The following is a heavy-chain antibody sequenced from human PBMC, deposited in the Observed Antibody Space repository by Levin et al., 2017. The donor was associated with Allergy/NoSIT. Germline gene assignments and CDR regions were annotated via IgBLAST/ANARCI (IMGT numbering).Heavy chain of an antibody. J-gene: IGHJ4*02. Sequence: GGSLRLSCTASGFTFGSYVIHWVRQAPGKGLEWVAIISFDDSNEYYADSVKGLFTISRNNSKNTLYLQMNSLRSEDTAMYFCARWGASWYFDNWGKGTPVTVSS. CDR2: ISFDDSNE. CDR3: ARWGASWYFDN. V-gene: IGHV3-30*03. D-gene: IGHD2-15*01. CDR1: GFTFGSYV.